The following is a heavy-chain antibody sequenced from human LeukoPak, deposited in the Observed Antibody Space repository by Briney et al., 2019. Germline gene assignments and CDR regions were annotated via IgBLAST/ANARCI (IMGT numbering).Heavy chain of an antibody. V-gene: IGHV4-39*07. D-gene: IGHD5-12*01. CDR1: GGSISSSSYY. CDR3: ARAQTGGIVATIFRNWFDP. CDR2: IYYSGST. J-gene: IGHJ5*02. Sequence: PSETLSLTCTVSGGSISSSSYYWGWIRQPPGKGLEWIGSIYYSGSTYYNPSLKSRVTISVDTSKNQFSLKLSSVTAADTAVYYCARAQTGGIVATIFRNWFDPWGQGTLVTVSS.